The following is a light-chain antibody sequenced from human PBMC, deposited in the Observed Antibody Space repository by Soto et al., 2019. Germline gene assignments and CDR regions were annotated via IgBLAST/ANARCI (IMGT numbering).Light chain of an antibody. V-gene: IGLV2-11*01. CDR1: GSNVGAYNY. J-gene: IGLJ1*01. Sequence: QSVLTQPRSVSGSPGQSVTISCTGTGSNVGAYNYVSWYQQHPGKAPKLMIYDVSNRPSGVPDRFSGSKSANTASLTISGLQPEDEADYYCCSYAGTYIHYVFGSGTQVT. CDR2: DVS. CDR3: CSYAGTYIHYV.